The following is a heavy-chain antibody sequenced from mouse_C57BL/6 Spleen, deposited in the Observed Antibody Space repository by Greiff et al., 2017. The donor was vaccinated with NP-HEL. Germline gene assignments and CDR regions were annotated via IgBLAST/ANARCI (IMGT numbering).Heavy chain of an antibody. Sequence: QVQLQQSGAELVMPGASVKLSCKASGYTFTSYWMHWVKQRPGQGLEWIGEIDPSDSYTNYNQKFKGKSTLTVDKSSSTAYMQLSSLTSEDSAVYYCARYYEDYAMDYWGQGTSVTVSS. CDR3: ARYYEDYAMDY. CDR2: IDPSDSYT. D-gene: IGHD1-1*01. J-gene: IGHJ4*01. CDR1: GYTFTSYW. V-gene: IGHV1-69*01.